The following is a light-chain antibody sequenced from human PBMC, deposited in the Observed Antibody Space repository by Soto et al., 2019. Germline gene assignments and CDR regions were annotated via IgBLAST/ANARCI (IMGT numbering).Light chain of an antibody. CDR2: DVT. CDR3: SSYTSSSTPYV. CDR1: SSDIGAYDY. Sequence: QSVLTQPASVSGSPGQSITISCTGSSSDIGAYDYVSWYQQRPVKAPKLMIFDVTNRPSGVSDRFSGSKSGNTASLTIFGLQTEDEADYYCSSYTSSSTPYVFGTGTKVTVL. J-gene: IGLJ1*01. V-gene: IGLV2-14*01.